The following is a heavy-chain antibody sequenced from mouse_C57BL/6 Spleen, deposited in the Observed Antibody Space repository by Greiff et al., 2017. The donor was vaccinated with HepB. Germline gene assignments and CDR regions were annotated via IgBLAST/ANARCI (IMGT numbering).Heavy chain of an antibody. J-gene: IGHJ2*01. V-gene: IGHV1-39*01. CDR1: GYSFTDYN. CDR2: INPNYGTT. Sequence: VQLQQSGPELVKPGASVKISCKASGYSFTDYNMNWVKQSNGKRLEWIGVINPNYGTTCYNQKFNGQATLTVDRSSSTAYMQLNSLTSEDSAVYYCARESRSTGYLDDGGQGTTLTVSA. CDR3: ARESRSTGYLDD. D-gene: IGHD1-3*01.